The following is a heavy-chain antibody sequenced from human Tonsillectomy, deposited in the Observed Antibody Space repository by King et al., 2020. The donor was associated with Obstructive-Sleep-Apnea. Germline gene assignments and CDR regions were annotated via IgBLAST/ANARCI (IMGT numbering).Heavy chain of an antibody. Sequence: QLVQSGAEVKKPGASVKVSCTASGYTFTSYDINWVRQAPGQGLEWMGWMNTNSGNTGYAQKFQGRVTMTRNTSISTAYMEMSSLRSEDTAVYYCARVPLMRDILTGYRLGYYYYGMDVWGQGTTVTVSS. V-gene: IGHV1-8*01. CDR2: MNTNSGNT. D-gene: IGHD3-9*01. J-gene: IGHJ6*02. CDR1: GYTFTSYD. CDR3: ARVPLMRDILTGYRLGYYYYGMDV.